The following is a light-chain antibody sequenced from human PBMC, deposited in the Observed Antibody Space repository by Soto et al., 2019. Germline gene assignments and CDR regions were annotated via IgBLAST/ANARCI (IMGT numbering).Light chain of an antibody. CDR2: EVS. J-gene: IGLJ1*01. CDR1: SSDVGGYNY. Sequence: QSVLTQPASVSGSPGQSITISCTGTSSDVGGYNYVSWYQQHPGKAPKLMIYEVSNRPSGGSNRFSGSKSGNTDSLTISGLQAEDEADYYCSSYTCSSTPYVFGTGTKVTVL. V-gene: IGLV2-14*01. CDR3: SSYTCSSTPYV.